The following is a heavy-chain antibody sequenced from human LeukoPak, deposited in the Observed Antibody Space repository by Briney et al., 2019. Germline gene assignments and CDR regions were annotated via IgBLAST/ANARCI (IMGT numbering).Heavy chain of an antibody. J-gene: IGHJ4*02. CDR2: ISAYNGNT. D-gene: IGHD2-2*01. Sequence: EASVKVSCKASGYTFTSYGISWVRQAPGQGLEWMGWISAYNGNTNYAQKLQGRVTMTTDTSTSTAYMELRSLRSDDTAVYYCARPTPPYCSSTSCLPPDYWGQGTLVTVSS. CDR1: GYTFTSYG. V-gene: IGHV1-18*01. CDR3: ARPTPPYCSSTSCLPPDY.